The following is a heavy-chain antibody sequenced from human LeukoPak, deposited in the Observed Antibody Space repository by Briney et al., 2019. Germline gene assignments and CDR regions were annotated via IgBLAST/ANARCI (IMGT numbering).Heavy chain of an antibody. Sequence: PGGSLRLSCAASGFTVSSNYMSWVRQAPGKGLEWVAVISYDGSNKYYADSVKGRFTISRDNSRNTLFLQMNTLTPDDTAIYYCARVTYDYDTGGSAPDYWGQGTLVTVSS. D-gene: IGHD3-22*01. CDR1: GFTVSSNY. J-gene: IGHJ4*02. V-gene: IGHV3-30*03. CDR2: ISYDGSNK. CDR3: ARVTYDYDTGGSAPDY.